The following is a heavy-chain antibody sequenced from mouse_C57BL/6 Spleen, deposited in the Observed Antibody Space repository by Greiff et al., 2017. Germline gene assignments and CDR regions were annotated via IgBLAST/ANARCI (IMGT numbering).Heavy chain of an antibody. J-gene: IGHJ1*03. CDR1: GYTFTSYW. CDR2: IDPSDSET. Sequence: QVQLQQPGAELVRPGSSVKLSCKASGYTFTSYWMHWVKQRPIQGLEWIGNIDPSDSETHYNQKFKDKATLTVDKSSSTADMQLSSLTSEDSAVYYCARGVPVENFDGWGTGTTVTVSS. CDR3: ARGVPVENFDG. V-gene: IGHV1-52*01.